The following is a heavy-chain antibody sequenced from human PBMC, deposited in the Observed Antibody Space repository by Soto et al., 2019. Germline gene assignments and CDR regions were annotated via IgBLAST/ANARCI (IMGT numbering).Heavy chain of an antibody. V-gene: IGHV3-30*18. J-gene: IGHJ5*02. CDR3: AKSGELLFWFDP. CDR2: ISYDGSNK. Sequence: GASLRHSYAASGFTFSGYGVPWVRQAPGKGLEWVAVISYDGSNKYYAASLKGRFTISRDNSKNKRYLQMNSIRAEDTAVYYCAKSGELLFWFDPWGQGTLVTVYS. D-gene: IGHD3-10*01. CDR1: GFTFSGYG.